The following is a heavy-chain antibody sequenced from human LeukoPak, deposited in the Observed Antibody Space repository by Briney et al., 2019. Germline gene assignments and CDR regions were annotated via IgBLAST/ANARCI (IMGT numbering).Heavy chain of an antibody. CDR1: RGSVKTYS. J-gene: IGHJ6*02. CDR2: VSYSGAA. V-gene: IGHV4-59*08. CDR3: ARHPVGPGGLDV. Sequence: PSETLSLTCTVSRGSVKTYSWSWVRQPPGKGLEWIGYVSYSGAANYNPSLKSRVTISVDTSKNQFSLKLSSVTAADTAVYYCARHPVGPGGLDVWGQGTTVTVSS.